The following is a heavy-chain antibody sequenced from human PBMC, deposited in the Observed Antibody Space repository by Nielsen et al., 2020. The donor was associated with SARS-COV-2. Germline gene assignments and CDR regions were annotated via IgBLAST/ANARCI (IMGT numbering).Heavy chain of an antibody. J-gene: IGHJ4*02. CDR2: ISGYNGNT. D-gene: IGHD3-3*01. CDR1: GYAFSSYD. V-gene: IGHV1-18*01. Sequence: ASVKVSCKASGYAFSSYDISWVRQAPGQGLEWMGLISGYNGNTNFPHKLQGRVTLTTDTSTNTAYMELRSLRSDDTAVYYCARYVSITIFAMVRSHFDYWGQVTLVTVFS. CDR3: ARYVSITIFAMVRSHFDY.